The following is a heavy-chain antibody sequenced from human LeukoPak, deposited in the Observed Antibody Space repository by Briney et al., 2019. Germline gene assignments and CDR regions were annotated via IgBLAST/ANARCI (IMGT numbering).Heavy chain of an antibody. CDR2: ISSSSSYI. V-gene: IGHV3-21*01. Sequence: GGSLRLSCAASGFTFSSYSMNWFRQAPGKGLQWVSSISSSSSYIYYADSVKGRFTISRDNAKNSLYLQMNSLRAEDTAVYYCAREYCSGGSCYLPNYYYYGMDVWGQGTTVTVSS. D-gene: IGHD2-15*01. CDR3: AREYCSGGSCYLPNYYYYGMDV. J-gene: IGHJ6*02. CDR1: GFTFSSYS.